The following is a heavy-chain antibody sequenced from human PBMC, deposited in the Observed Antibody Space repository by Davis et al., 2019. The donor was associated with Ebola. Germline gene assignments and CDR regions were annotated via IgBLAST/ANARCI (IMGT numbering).Heavy chain of an antibody. D-gene: IGHD5-18*01. J-gene: IGHJ4*02. Sequence: PGGSLRLSCAASGFPFSSYAMHWVRQAPGKGLERVAVLSYDGSNKYYADSVKGRFTISRDNSKNTLYLQMNSLRAEDTAVYYCARDTAMVTPYYFDYWGQGTLVTVSS. V-gene: IGHV3-30-3*01. CDR3: ARDTAMVTPYYFDY. CDR1: GFPFSSYA. CDR2: LSYDGSNK.